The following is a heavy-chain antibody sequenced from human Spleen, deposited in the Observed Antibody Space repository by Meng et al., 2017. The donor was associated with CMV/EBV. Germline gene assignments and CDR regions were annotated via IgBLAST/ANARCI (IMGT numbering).Heavy chain of an antibody. V-gene: IGHV4-59*12. CDR2: INHSGST. CDR3: ARSDGRIAPGHY. D-gene: IGHD5-18*01. J-gene: IGHJ4*02. CDR1: GGSISSYY. Sequence: QVQLEEAGPGLAKPSETLSLTVTVSGGSISSYYWSWLRQPAGKGLEWIGEINHSGSTNYNPSLKNRVTISVDTSKNQFSLKLSSVTAAATALYYCARSDGRIAPGHYWGQGTLVTVSS.